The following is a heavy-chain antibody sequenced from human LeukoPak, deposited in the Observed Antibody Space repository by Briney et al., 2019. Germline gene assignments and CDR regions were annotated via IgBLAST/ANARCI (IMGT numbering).Heavy chain of an antibody. J-gene: IGHJ5*02. CDR3: ATDFYDST. CDR1: GFTFSNAW. Sequence: GGFLRLSCATSGFTFSNAWMNWVHQAPGKGLEWVGRIRSNSDGGTIDYAAPVKGRFTLSRDDSKTTLYLQMNSLQTEDTAAYYCATDFYDSTWGQGTLVTVSS. D-gene: IGHD3-22*01. CDR2: IRSNSDGGTI. V-gene: IGHV3-15*07.